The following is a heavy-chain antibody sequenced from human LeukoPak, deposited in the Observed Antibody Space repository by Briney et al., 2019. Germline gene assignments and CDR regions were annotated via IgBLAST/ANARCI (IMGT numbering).Heavy chain of an antibody. CDR3: ARFVSSRRWYYFDY. CDR2: MNANSGNT. CDR1: GYTFTSYD. Sequence: ASVKVSCKASGYTFTSYDINWVRQATGQGLEWMGWMNANSGNTVYAQKFQGRVTMTRNTSISTAYMELSSLRSEDTAVYYCARFVSSRRWYYFDYWGQGTLVTVSS. J-gene: IGHJ4*02. D-gene: IGHD2-2*01. V-gene: IGHV1-8*01.